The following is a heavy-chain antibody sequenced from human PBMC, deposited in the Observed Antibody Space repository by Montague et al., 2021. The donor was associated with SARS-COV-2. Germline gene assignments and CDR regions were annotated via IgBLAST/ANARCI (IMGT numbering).Heavy chain of an antibody. CDR1: GFTFRNYD. CDR2: LSYDGHND. V-gene: IGHV3-30*03. D-gene: IGHD3-10*01. Sequence: SRRLSCATSGFTFRNYDMHWVRQAPGKGLEWVASLSYDGHNDYYADSVRGRLTISSDNPKNTLFLQMNGLSLEDTAVYFCARDRNRRLWFGELPGKQNHYVMDVWGQGTTVAVSS. CDR3: ARDRNRRLWFGELPGKQNHYVMDV. J-gene: IGHJ6*02.